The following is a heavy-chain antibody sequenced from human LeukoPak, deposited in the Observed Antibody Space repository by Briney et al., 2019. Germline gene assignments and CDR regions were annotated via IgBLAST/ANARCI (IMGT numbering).Heavy chain of an antibody. CDR1: GYTFTSYG. CDR3: ARGGSEYQLLFPFDY. D-gene: IGHD2-2*01. CDR2: ISAYNGNT. Sequence: ASVKVSCKASGYTFTSYGISWVRQAPGQGLEWMGRISAYNGNTNYAQKLQGRVTMTTDTSTSTAYMELRSLRSDDTAVYYCARGGSEYQLLFPFDYWGQGTLVTVSS. J-gene: IGHJ4*02. V-gene: IGHV1-18*01.